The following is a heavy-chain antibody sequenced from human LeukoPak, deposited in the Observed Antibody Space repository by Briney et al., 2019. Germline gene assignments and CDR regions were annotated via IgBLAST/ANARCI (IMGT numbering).Heavy chain of an antibody. CDR2: INSDGSTT. CDR1: GFTFSSYW. Sequence: GGSLRLSCVASGFTFSSYWMHWVRQAPGEGLVWVSRINSDGSTTTYVDSVKGRFTISRDNAKNTLYLQMNSLRVEDTAVYYCARSTTHLYYNYMDVWGKGTTVTLSS. D-gene: IGHD4-17*01. CDR3: ARSTTHLYYNYMDV. V-gene: IGHV3-74*01. J-gene: IGHJ6*03.